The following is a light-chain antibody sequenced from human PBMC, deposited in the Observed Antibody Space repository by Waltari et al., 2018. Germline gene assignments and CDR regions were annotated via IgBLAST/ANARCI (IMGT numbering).Light chain of an antibody. Sequence: QSVLTQPPSASGTPGQRVTISCSGSSSNIGSDTVNWFQHLPGPAPKLLIYTDNQRPSGGPDRFAVSKSGTSAALDIRGRETEDGADYYCATWDDTLHGCWVFGGGTKLTVL. CDR2: TDN. CDR3: ATWDDTLHGCWV. J-gene: IGLJ3*02. V-gene: IGLV1-44*01. CDR1: SSNIGSDT.